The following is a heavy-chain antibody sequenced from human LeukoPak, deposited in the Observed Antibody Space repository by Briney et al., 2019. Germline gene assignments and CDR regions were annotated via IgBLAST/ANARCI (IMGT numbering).Heavy chain of an antibody. CDR1: GYSISSGYY. CDR3: ASILGYCSSTSCYAPGY. V-gene: IGHV4-38-2*02. J-gene: IGHJ4*02. Sequence: SETLSLTCTVSGYSISSGYYWGWIRQPPGKGLEWIGSIYYSGSTYYNPSLKSRVTISVDTSKNQFSLKLSSVTAADTAVYYCASILGYCSSTSCYAPGYWGQGTLVTVSS. CDR2: IYYSGST. D-gene: IGHD2-2*01.